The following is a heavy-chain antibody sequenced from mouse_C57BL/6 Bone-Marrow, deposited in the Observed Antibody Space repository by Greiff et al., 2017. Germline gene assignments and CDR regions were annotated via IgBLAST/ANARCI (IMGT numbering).Heavy chain of an antibody. J-gene: IGHJ2*01. CDR1: GYTFTSYW. CDR3: AREGLTTVVARGYFDY. Sequence: QVQLQQPGAELVKPGASVKMSCKASGYTFTSYWITWVKQRPGQGLEWIGDFYPGSGSTNYNEKFKSKATLTVDTSSSTAYMQLSSLTSEDSAVYYCAREGLTTVVARGYFDYWGQGTTLTVSS. V-gene: IGHV1-55*01. D-gene: IGHD1-1*01. CDR2: FYPGSGST.